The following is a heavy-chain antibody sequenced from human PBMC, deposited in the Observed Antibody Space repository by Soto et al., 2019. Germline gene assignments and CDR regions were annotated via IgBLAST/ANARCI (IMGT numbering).Heavy chain of an antibody. V-gene: IGHV4-39*01. CDR3: ASVRVKYYVFWGGYYYYYYGMDV. Sequence: PSETLSLTCTVSGGSISSSSYYWGWIRQPPGKGLEWIGSIYYSGSTYYNPSLKSRVTISVDTSKNQFSLKLSSVTAADTVVYYCASVRVKYYVFWGGYYYYYYGMDVWGQGTTVTVSS. J-gene: IGHJ6*02. D-gene: IGHD3-3*01. CDR2: IYYSGST. CDR1: GGSISSSSYY.